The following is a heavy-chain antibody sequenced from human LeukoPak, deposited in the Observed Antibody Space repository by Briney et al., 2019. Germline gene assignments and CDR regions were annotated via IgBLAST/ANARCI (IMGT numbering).Heavy chain of an antibody. Sequence: GRSLRLSCAASGFTFSSYAMHWVRQAPGKGLEWVAVISYDVSNKYYADSVKVRFTISRDNYKNTLYLQMNSLRAEDTAVYYCARMGANDRRPEDGYWGQGTLVTVSS. D-gene: IGHD1-26*01. J-gene: IGHJ4*02. V-gene: IGHV3-30*04. CDR2: ISYDVSNK. CDR1: GFTFSSYA. CDR3: ARMGANDRRPEDGY.